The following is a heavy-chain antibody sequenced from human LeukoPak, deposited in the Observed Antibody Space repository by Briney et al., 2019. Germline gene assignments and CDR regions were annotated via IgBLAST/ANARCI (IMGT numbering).Heavy chain of an antibody. CDR3: ARRISGYSGYYYYYMDV. CDR1: GGSISSSCYY. V-gene: IGHV4-61*05. J-gene: IGHJ6*03. CDR2: IYYTGST. D-gene: IGHD3-22*01. Sequence: SETLSLTCTVSGGSISSSCYYWGWIRQPPGKGLEWIGYIYYTGSTNYNPSLKSRVTISVDTSKNQFSLKLSSVTAADTAVYYCARRISGYSGYYYYYMDVRGKGTTVTISS.